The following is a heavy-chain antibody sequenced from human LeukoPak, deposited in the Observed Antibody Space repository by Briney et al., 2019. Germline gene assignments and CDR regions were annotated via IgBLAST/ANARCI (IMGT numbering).Heavy chain of an antibody. CDR1: GGSFSGYY. D-gene: IGHD6-13*01. CDR2: INHSGST. CDR3: ARGLYTVIAASALTNWFDP. Sequence: PSETLSLTCAVYGGSFSGYYWSWIRQPPGKGLEWIGEINHSGSTNYNPSLKSRVTISVDTSKNQFSPKLGSVTAADTAVYYCARGLYTVIAASALTNWFDPWGQGTLVTVSS. V-gene: IGHV4-34*01. J-gene: IGHJ5*02.